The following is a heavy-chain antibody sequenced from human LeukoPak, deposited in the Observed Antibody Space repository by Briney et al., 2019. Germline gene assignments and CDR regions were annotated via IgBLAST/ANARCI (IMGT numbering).Heavy chain of an antibody. CDR2: INHSGST. J-gene: IGHJ2*01. V-gene: IGHV4-34*01. Sequence: SETLSLTCAVYGGSFSGYYWSWIRQPPGKGLEWIGEINHSGSTNYNPSLKSRVTISVDTSKNQFSLKLSSVTAADTAVYYCARGPGYSSSWYWSSWYFDLWGRGTLVTVSS. CDR3: ARGPGYSSSWYWSSWYFDL. CDR1: GGSFSGYY. D-gene: IGHD6-13*01.